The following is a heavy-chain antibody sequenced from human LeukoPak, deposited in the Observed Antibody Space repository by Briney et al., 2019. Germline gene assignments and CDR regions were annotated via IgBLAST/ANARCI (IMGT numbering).Heavy chain of an antibody. CDR1: GFNFSRNG. J-gene: IGHJ4*02. CDR2: IRFDGTNK. V-gene: IGHV3-30*02. D-gene: IGHD3-22*01. CDR3: ARDFDDVNGDYYYIPEY. Sequence: PGGSLRLSCAASGFNFSRNGMHWVRQAPGQGLEWVAFIRFDGTNKFYGASVRGRFTISRDNSKNTLYPQMNGLRAEDTAVYYCARDFDDVNGDYYYIPEYWGRGMLVAVSS.